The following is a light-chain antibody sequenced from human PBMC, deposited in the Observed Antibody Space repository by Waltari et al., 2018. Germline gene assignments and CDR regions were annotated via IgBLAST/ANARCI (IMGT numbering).Light chain of an antibody. J-gene: IGLJ3*02. CDR3: CSYAGSSTWV. V-gene: IGLV2-23*02. CDR2: VVS. Sequence: QSALTQPASVSGSPGPSITISRTGTSSDVGSYNLASWYQQHPGQAPKLMIYVVSKRPSGVSNRFSGSQSGNTASLTISGLQAEDEADYYCCSYAGSSTWVFGGGTKLTVL. CDR1: SSDVGSYNL.